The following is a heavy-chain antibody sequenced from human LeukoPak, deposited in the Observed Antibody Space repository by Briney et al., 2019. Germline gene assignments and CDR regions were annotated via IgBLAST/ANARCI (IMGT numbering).Heavy chain of an antibody. D-gene: IGHD5-12*01. CDR2: ISAYNGNT. V-gene: IGHV1-18*01. Sequence: GASVKVSCKASGYTFTSYGISWVRQAPGQGLEWMGWISAYNGNTNYAQKLQGRVTITRDTSASTAYMELSSLRSEDTAVYYCARDLSGPDPFFDYWGQGTLVTVSS. J-gene: IGHJ4*02. CDR1: GYTFTSYG. CDR3: ARDLSGPDPFFDY.